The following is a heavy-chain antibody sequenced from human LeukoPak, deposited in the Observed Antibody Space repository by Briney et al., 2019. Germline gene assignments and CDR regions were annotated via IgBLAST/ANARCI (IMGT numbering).Heavy chain of an antibody. CDR1: GYSFTSYG. J-gene: IGHJ4*02. V-gene: IGHV1-18*01. D-gene: IGHD6-19*01. CDR3: ARERSGWFFSN. Sequence: ASVKVSCKASGYSFTSYGITWVRQAPGQGIEWMGWINPYNGNTNYAQKLQGRVTMTTDTSTSTAYMDLRSLRSDDTAVYYCARERSGWFFSNWGQGTLVTVSS. CDR2: INPYNGNT.